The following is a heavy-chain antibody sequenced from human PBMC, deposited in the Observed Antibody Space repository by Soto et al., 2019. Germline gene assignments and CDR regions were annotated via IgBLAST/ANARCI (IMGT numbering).Heavy chain of an antibody. J-gene: IGHJ4*02. D-gene: IGHD3-22*01. CDR1: GFTFSSYG. CDR3: AKNPGYYYDSTGYHFDY. V-gene: IGHV3-33*06. Sequence: PGGSLRLSCAASGFTFSSYGMHWVRQAPGEGLEWVAVIWFDGSNKYYGDSVKGRFTISRDNSKNTLYLQMNSLRAEDTAVYYCAKNPGYYYDSTGYHFDYWGQGTLVTVSS. CDR2: IWFDGSNK.